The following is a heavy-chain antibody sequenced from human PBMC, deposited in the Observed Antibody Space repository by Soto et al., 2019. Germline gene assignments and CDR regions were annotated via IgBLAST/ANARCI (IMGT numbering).Heavy chain of an antibody. D-gene: IGHD6-19*01. Sequence: QVQLVQSGAEVKTPGASVKVSCKTSGYTFSSYGINWVRQAPGQGLEWMGWTSAYNDNTNYAQKFQGRVTMTTDTSTNTAYMELRSLRSDDTAVYFCARDKGIVVAGLSSWGQGTLVTVSS. CDR3: ARDKGIVVAGLSS. V-gene: IGHV1-18*01. J-gene: IGHJ5*02. CDR1: GYTFSSYG. CDR2: TSAYNDNT.